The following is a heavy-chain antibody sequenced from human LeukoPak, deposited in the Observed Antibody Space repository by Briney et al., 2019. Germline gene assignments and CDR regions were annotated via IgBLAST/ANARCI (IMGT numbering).Heavy chain of an antibody. V-gene: IGHV3-23*01. CDR2: ISGIGTST. D-gene: IGHD2-2*01. J-gene: IGHJ3*02. CDR3: AKVPAYRPNGAFDI. CDR1: GSTFSSYG. Sequence: AGGSLRLSCAVSGSTFSSYGMSWVRQAPGKGLEWVSGISGIGTSTYYADSVKGRFIISRDNSKNTLYLQMNSLRAEDTAVYYCAKVPAYRPNGAFDIWGQGTMVTVSS.